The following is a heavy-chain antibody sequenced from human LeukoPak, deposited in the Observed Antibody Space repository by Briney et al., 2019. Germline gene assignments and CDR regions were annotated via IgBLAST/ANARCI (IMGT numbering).Heavy chain of an antibody. Sequence: PSETLSLTCAVYGGSCSGFYWNWIRQPPGKGLEWIGEINHSGSTNYNPSLKSRVTISVDTSKNQFSLKLSSVTAADAAVYYCARSIPARHINYWGQGTLVTVSS. CDR1: GGSCSGFY. D-gene: IGHD6-6*01. CDR2: INHSGST. CDR3: ARSIPARHINY. V-gene: IGHV4-34*01. J-gene: IGHJ4*02.